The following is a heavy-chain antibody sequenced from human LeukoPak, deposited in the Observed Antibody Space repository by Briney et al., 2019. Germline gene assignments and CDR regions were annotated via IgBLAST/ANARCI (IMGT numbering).Heavy chain of an antibody. CDR2: ISSSSSYI. V-gene: IGHV3-21*01. CDR3: ASWEWFLSHY. CDR1: GFTFSSYA. Sequence: GGSLRLSCAASGFTFSSYAMSWVRQAPGKGLEWVSSISSSSSYIYYADSVKGRFTISRDNAKNSLYLQMNSLRAEDTAVYYCASWEWFLSHYWGQGTLVTVSS. D-gene: IGHD3-3*01. J-gene: IGHJ4*02.